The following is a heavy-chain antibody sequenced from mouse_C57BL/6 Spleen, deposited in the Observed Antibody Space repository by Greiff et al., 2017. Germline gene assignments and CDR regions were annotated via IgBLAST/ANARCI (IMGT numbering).Heavy chain of an antibody. D-gene: IGHD2-4*01. CDR1: GYTFTSYW. J-gene: IGHJ3*01. V-gene: IGHV1-61*01. CDR3: ARVGAYYDYDGPWFAY. CDR2: IYPSDSET. Sequence: QVQLQQPGAELVRPGSSVKLSCKASGYTFTSYWMDWVKQRPGQGLEWIGNIYPSDSETHYNQKFKDKATLTVDKSSSTAYMQLSSLTSEDSAVYYCARVGAYYDYDGPWFAYWGQGTLVTVSA.